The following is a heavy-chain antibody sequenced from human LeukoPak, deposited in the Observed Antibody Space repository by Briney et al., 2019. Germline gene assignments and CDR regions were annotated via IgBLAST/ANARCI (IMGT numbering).Heavy chain of an antibody. Sequence: GGSLRLSCAASGYSFSTYGMHWVRQAPGKGLEWVALIWNAGTNTYYADSVKGRFTISRDNSKNTLYLQMNSLRAEDTAVYYCVGDTPPGGDFYLDYWGQGTLVIVSS. CDR1: GYSFSTYG. D-gene: IGHD3-16*01. CDR2: IWNAGTNT. J-gene: IGHJ4*02. V-gene: IGHV3-33*01. CDR3: VGDTPPGGDFYLDY.